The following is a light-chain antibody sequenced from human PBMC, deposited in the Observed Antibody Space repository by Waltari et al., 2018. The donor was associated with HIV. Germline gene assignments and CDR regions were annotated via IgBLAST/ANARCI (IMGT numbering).Light chain of an antibody. Sequence: DVVMTQSPLSLPVTLGQPASISCKSSQSLVSSDGNTYLVWFQQRPGQSPRRLIYKGSERDSGGPDRFSGSGSGADFTLKISRVEAEDIGGYFCMQGTHWPRTFGLGTKVEI. CDR1: QSLVSSDGNTY. CDR2: KGS. J-gene: IGKJ1*01. V-gene: IGKV2-30*01. CDR3: MQGTHWPRT.